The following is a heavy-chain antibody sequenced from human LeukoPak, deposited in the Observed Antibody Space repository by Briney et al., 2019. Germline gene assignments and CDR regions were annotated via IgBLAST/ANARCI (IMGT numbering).Heavy chain of an antibody. J-gene: IGHJ4*02. CDR1: GFTFSSYG. Sequence: GGSLRLSCAASGFTFSSYGMHWVRQAPGKGLEWVAVISYDGSNKYYADSVKGRFTISSDNSKNTLYLQMNSLRAEDTAVYYCAKDVRDYYDSSGYWGQGTLVTVSS. CDR2: ISYDGSNK. D-gene: IGHD3-22*01. V-gene: IGHV3-30*18. CDR3: AKDVRDYYDSSGY.